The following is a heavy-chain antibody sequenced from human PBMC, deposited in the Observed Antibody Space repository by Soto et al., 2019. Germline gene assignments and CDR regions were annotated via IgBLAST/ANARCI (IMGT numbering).Heavy chain of an antibody. V-gene: IGHV4-59*01. CDR3: ARPNHYYDSSGYSPGWFDP. CDR1: GGSISSYY. J-gene: IGHJ5*02. D-gene: IGHD3-22*01. CDR2: IYYSGST. Sequence: SETLSLTCTVSGGSISSYYWSWIRQPPGKGLEWIGYIYYSGSTNYNPSLKSRVTISVGTSKNQFSLKLSSVTAADTAVYYCARPNHYYDSSGYSPGWFDPWGQGTLVTVSS.